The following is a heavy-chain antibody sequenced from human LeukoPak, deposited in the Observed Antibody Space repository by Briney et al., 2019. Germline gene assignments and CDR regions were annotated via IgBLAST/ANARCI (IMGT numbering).Heavy chain of an antibody. V-gene: IGHV3-21*01. CDR3: ARDSQTHYYDSSGYYY. Sequence: GGSLRLSCAASGFTLSGYSMNWVRQAPGKGLEWVSSISSSSSYIYYADSVKGRFTISRDNAKNSLYLQMNSLRAEDTAVYYCARDSQTHYYDSSGYYYWGQGTLVTVSS. CDR1: GFTLSGYS. J-gene: IGHJ4*02. CDR2: ISSSSSYI. D-gene: IGHD3-22*01.